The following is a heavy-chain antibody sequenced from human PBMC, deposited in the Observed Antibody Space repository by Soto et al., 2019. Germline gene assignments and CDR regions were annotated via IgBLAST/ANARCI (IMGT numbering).Heavy chain of an antibody. V-gene: IGHV1-69*01. D-gene: IGHD2-15*01. CDR3: ARDSNCSGGSCYFDY. CDR2: IIPIFGTA. CDR1: GGTFSSYA. J-gene: IGHJ4*02. Sequence: QVQLVQSGAEVKKPGSSVKVSCKASGGTFSSYAISWVRQAPGQGLEWMGGIIPIFGTANYAQKFQGRVTITADESTSTAYMELSSLRSQDTAVYYCARDSNCSGGSCYFDYWGQGTLVTVSS.